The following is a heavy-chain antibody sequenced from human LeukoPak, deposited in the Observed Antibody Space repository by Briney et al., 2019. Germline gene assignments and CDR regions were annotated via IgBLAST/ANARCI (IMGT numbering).Heavy chain of an antibody. J-gene: IGHJ3*02. CDR1: GGSFSGYY. CDR3: ARDRLVGAPDAFDI. Sequence: SETLSLTCAVYGGSFSGYYWGWIRQPPGKGLEWIGEINHSGSTNYNPSLKSRVTISVDTSKNQFSLKLNSVTAADTAVYYCARDRLVGAPDAFDIWGQGTMVTVSS. V-gene: IGHV4-34*01. D-gene: IGHD1-26*01. CDR2: INHSGST.